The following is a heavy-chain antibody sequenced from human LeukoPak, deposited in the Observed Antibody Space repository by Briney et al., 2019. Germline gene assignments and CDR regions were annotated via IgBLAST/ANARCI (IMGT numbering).Heavy chain of an antibody. V-gene: IGHV4-59*08. Sequence: SETLSLTCTVSGGSISSYYWSWIRQPPGKGLEWIGYIYYSGSTNYNPSLKSRVTISVDTSKNQFSLKLSSVTAADTAVYYCARAGLKPRDAFDIWGQGTMVTVSS. J-gene: IGHJ3*02. CDR1: GGSISSYY. CDR2: IYYSGST. CDR3: ARAGLKPRDAFDI.